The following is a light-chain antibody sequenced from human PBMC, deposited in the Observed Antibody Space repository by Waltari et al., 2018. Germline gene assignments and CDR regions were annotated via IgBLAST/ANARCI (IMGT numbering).Light chain of an antibody. J-gene: IGKJ1*01. V-gene: IGKV1-17*01. CDR3: LQYNTKPWT. CDR1: QGISNF. Sequence: DIQMTQSPSSLSASVGDRVTITCRASQGISNFLSWYQQKPGKAPKRLIYAKSNWDSGVPSRFSGSGSGTEFTLTINSLQPEDFAAYYCLQYNTKPWTFGQGTKVEIK. CDR2: AKS.